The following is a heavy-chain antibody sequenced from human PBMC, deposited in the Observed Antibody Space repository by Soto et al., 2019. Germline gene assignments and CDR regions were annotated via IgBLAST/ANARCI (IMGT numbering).Heavy chain of an antibody. CDR3: VRGYCTTSPCSGDFQF. CDR2: IHPSGDT. J-gene: IGHJ1*01. CDR1: GYKFTTYF. D-gene: IGHD2-15*01. Sequence: ASVKVSCKASGYKFTTYFIHWVRQVPGQGLEWMGMIHPSGDTGYAQKFRGRVTMTIDTSTTTAYMELRNQTSEDTAVYFSVRGYCTTSPCSGDFQFWGQGTLVTVSS. V-gene: IGHV1-46*01.